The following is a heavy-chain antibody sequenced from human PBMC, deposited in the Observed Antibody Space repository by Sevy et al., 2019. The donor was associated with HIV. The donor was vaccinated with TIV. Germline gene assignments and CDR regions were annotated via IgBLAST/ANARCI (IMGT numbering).Heavy chain of an antibody. J-gene: IGHJ5*01. D-gene: IGHD3-3*01. CDR2: ISDTGGTT. CDR3: AKGDWSGAGSYKWVDS. Sequence: GGSLRLSCEASGFTFSSYGMTWVRQAPEKGLEWVSSISDTGGTTYYADSVKGRFTISRDNSKNTLYLQVNSLRAEDTATYYCAKGDWSGAGSYKWVDSWGQGTLVTVSS. V-gene: IGHV3-23*01. CDR1: GFTFSSYG.